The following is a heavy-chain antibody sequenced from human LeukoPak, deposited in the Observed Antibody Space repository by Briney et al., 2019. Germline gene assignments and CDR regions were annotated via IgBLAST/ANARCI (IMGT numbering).Heavy chain of an antibody. J-gene: IGHJ4*02. CDR3: AARIQLRLRDY. CDR1: GLTFSSYA. CDR2: ISGSGGST. D-gene: IGHD5-18*01. Sequence: GGSLRLSCAASGLTFSSYAMSWVRQAPGKGLEWVSGISGSGGSTYYADSVKGRFTISRDNSKNTLYLQMNSLRAEDTAEYYCAARIQLRLRDYWGQGTLVTVSS. V-gene: IGHV3-23*01.